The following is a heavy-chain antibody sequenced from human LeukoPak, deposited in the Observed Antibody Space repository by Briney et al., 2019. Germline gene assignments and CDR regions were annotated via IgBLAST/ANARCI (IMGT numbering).Heavy chain of an antibody. CDR1: GGSISNNHYY. J-gene: IGHJ3*02. CDR2: IYYSGST. CDR3: ARAPATGAFDI. Sequence: SETLSLTCTVSGGSISNNHYYWTWIRQHPGKGLEWIGYIYYSGSTYYNPSLKSRVTISVDTSKNQFSLKLSSVTAADTAVYYCARAPATGAFDIWGQGTMVTVSS. D-gene: IGHD5-12*01. V-gene: IGHV4-31*03.